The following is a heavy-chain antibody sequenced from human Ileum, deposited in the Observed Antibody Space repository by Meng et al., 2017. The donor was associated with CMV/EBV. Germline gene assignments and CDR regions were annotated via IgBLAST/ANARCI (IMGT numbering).Heavy chain of an antibody. J-gene: IGHJ4*02. Sequence: VERQESGPGLVKPSATLSLTCTVSGGSMSSYYWSWIRQPAEKGLEWIGRIYTSGSSNYNSSLKRRVTMSVDTSKNQFSMKLNSVTAADTAVYYCAREGPTDWGRALDYWGQGTLVTVSS. CDR3: AREGPTDWGRALDY. CDR1: GGSMSSYY. V-gene: IGHV4-4*07. CDR2: IYTSGSS. D-gene: IGHD7-27*01.